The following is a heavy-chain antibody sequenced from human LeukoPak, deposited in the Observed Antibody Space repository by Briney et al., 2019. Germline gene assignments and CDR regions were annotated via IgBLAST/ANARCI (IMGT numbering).Heavy chain of an antibody. CDR3: ANAGPGYNSGSNYYYGMDV. CDR1: GFIFSTYG. CDR2: ISGSGGTT. V-gene: IGHV3-23*01. Sequence: GGSLRLSCAASGFIFSTYGMRWVRQAPGKGLEWVSSISGSGGTTFYADSVKGRLTISRDNSKNTLYLQMNSLRAEDTAAYYCANAGPGYNSGSNYYYGMDVWGQGTTVTVSS. D-gene: IGHD6-19*01. J-gene: IGHJ6*02.